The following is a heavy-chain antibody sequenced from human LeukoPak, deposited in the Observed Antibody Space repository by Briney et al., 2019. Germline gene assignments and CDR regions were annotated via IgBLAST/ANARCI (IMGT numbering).Heavy chain of an antibody. V-gene: IGHV3-23*01. D-gene: IGHD3-10*01. J-gene: IGHJ6*03. CDR1: GFTFNTYG. Sequence: GGTLRLSCAASGFTFNTYGMSWVRQAPGKGLEWVSGISGSGGATYYADSVKGRFTISRDDPHNTLYLQMNSLRAEDTAVYYCARAGTMVRGVIITHAYPQNYYYYYMDVWGKGTTVTVSS. CDR3: ARAGTMVRGVIITHAYPQNYYYYYMDV. CDR2: ISGSGGAT.